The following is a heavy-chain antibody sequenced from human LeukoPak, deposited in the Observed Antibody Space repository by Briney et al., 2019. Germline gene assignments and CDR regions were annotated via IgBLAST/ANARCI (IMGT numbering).Heavy chain of an antibody. CDR2: ISGSGHDI. Sequence: PGGSLRLSCAASGSTFSDSYMTWVRQAPGKGVEWVAYISGSGHDINYSESAKGRFTISRDNAKNSLYLQMNSLRVEDTAVYYCGRDPDHGAVDYWGQGTLVTVSS. CDR3: GRDPDHGAVDY. D-gene: IGHD3-16*01. J-gene: IGHJ4*02. CDR1: GSTFSDSY. V-gene: IGHV3-11*04.